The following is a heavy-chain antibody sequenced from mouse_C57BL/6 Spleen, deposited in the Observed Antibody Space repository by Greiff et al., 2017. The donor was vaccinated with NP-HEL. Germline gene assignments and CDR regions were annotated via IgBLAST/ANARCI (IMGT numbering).Heavy chain of an antibody. V-gene: IGHV1-64*01. Sequence: QVQLQQPGAELVKPGASVKLSCKASGYTFTSYWMHWVKQRPGQGLEWIGMIHPNSGSTNYNEKFKSKATLTVDKSSSTAYMQLSSLTSEDSAVYYCARGGYYGNFYFDYWGQGTTLTVSS. D-gene: IGHD2-1*01. J-gene: IGHJ2*01. CDR2: IHPNSGST. CDR1: GYTFTSYW. CDR3: ARGGYYGNFYFDY.